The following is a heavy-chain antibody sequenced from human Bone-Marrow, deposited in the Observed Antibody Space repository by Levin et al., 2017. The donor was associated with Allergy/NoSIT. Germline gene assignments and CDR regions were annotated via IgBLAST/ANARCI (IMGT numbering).Heavy chain of an antibody. J-gene: IGHJ4*02. V-gene: IGHV4-39*02. CDR1: GGSISSSNYY. D-gene: IGHD3-9*01. Sequence: PSETLSLTCTVSGGSISSSNYYGGWVRQPPGKGLEWIGVVYYSGSTYYNPSLKSRVTISVDTSKNHFSLKLSSVTAADTAVYYCATRFVRYFDWSYDYWGQGTLVIVSS. CDR2: VYYSGST. CDR3: ATRFVRYFDWSYDY.